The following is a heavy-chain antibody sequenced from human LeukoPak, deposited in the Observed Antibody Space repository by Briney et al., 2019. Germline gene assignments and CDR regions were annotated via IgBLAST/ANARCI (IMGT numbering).Heavy chain of an antibody. V-gene: IGHV1-2*02. J-gene: IGHJ4*02. D-gene: IGHD3-22*01. CDR3: ARGGRRTMIVVVTPRYYFDY. CDR2: INPNSGGT. CDR1: GYTFTGYY. Sequence: ASVKVSCKASGYTFTGYYMHWVRQAPRQGLEWMGWINPNSGGTNYAQKFQGRVTMTRDTSISTAYMELSRLRSDDTAVYYCARGGRRTMIVVVTPRYYFDYWGQGTLVTVSS.